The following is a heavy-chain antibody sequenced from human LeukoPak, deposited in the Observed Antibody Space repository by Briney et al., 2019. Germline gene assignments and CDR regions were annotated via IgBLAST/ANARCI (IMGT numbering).Heavy chain of an antibody. J-gene: IGHJ4*02. Sequence: GGSLRLSCAASGFTFDDYAMHWVRQAPGKGLELVSGISWNSGSIGYADSVKGRFTISRDNAKNSLYLQMNSLRAEDTALYYCAKDISAMIVTVFDYWGQGTLVTVSS. CDR2: ISWNSGSI. CDR3: AKDISAMIVTVFDY. V-gene: IGHV3-9*01. D-gene: IGHD3-22*01. CDR1: GFTFDDYA.